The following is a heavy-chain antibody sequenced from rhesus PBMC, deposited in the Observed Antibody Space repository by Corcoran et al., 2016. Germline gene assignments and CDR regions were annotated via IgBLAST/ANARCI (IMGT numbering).Heavy chain of an antibody. CDR2: IYSNSEST. D-gene: IGHD4-23*01. CDR3: ARDSNYRYFDY. Sequence: QVQLQESGPGVVKPSETLSLTCAFSGGSIRGYYSWRWIRQPPGQGLEWIGSIYSNSESTNYNPSLKSRVTISKDTSKNQFSLKLSSVTATDTAVYYCARDSNYRYFDYWGQGVLVTVSS. V-gene: IGHV4S12*01. CDR1: GGSIRGYYS. J-gene: IGHJ4*01.